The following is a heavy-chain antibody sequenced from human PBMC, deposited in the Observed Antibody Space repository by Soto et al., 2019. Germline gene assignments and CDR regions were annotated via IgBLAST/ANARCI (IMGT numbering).Heavy chain of an antibody. CDR1: GFTFSDYY. J-gene: IGHJ6*03. CDR2: ISSSGSTI. CDR3: ARGPEMGYYYYYMDV. V-gene: IGHV3-11*01. Sequence: GGSLRLSCAASGFTFSDYYMSWIRQAPGKGLEWVSYISSSGSTIYYADSVKGRFTISRDNAKNSLYLQMNSLRAEDTAVYYCARGPEMGYYYYYMDVWGKGTTVTVSS.